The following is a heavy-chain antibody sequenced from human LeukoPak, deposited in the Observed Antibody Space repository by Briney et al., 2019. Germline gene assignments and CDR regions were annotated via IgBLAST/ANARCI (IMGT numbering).Heavy chain of an antibody. D-gene: IGHD3-10*01. V-gene: IGHV4-59*12. J-gene: IGHJ4*02. CDR2: VFYSGST. CDR3: ARVPYYYGSGTEYYFDY. Sequence: PSETLSLTCTVSGGSFSNYYWSWIRQPPGKGLEWIGYVFYSGSTNYNPSLRSRVTISVDTSKNQFSLKLSSVTAADTAVYYCARVPYYYGSGTEYYFDYWGQGTLVTVSS. CDR1: GGSFSNYY.